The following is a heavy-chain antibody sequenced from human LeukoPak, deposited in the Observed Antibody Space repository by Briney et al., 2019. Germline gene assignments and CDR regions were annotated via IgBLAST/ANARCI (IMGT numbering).Heavy chain of an antibody. V-gene: IGHV1-46*01. CDR3: ARDRRRYSSGWYPIDY. CDR2: INPSGGST. D-gene: IGHD6-19*01. J-gene: IGHJ4*02. Sequence: ASVKVSCKASGYTFTSYYMHRVRQAPGQGLEWMGIINPSGGSTSYAQKFQGRVTMTRDTSTSTVYMELSSLRSEDTAVYYCARDRRRYSSGWYPIDYWGQGTLVTVSS. CDR1: GYTFTSYY.